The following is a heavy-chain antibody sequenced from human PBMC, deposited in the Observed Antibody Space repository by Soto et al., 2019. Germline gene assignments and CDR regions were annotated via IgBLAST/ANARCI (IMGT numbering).Heavy chain of an antibody. CDR1: GFSFSNSW. CDR2: IKWSSHAGAI. D-gene: IGHD2-15*01. V-gene: IGHV3-15*07. CDR3: TRGGPLGNYFGY. Sequence: EVQLVESGGGLVKPGGSLRLSCVASGFSFSNSWMNWVRQAPGKGLEWVGRIKWSSHAGAIDYAAPVKGRFTISRDDSKNTLYIQLNGLPTEDTAVYYCTRGGPLGNYFGYWGQGTLVTGSS. J-gene: IGHJ4*02.